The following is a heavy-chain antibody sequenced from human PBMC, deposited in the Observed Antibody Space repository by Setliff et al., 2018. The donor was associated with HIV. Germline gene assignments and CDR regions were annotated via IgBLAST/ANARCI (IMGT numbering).Heavy chain of an antibody. V-gene: IGHV3-7*03. CDR1: GFTFRSHW. Sequence: PGESLKISCAASGFTFRSHWMSWVRQAPGKGLEWVANIKQGGTENYSVDSVKGRFTISRDDAKNSLFLQMNSLRAEDTAMYYCARVLYNSGWYGPVVRALDMWGQGTMVTVSS. D-gene: IGHD6-19*01. CDR3: ARVLYNSGWYGPVVRALDM. J-gene: IGHJ3*02. CDR2: IKQGGTEN.